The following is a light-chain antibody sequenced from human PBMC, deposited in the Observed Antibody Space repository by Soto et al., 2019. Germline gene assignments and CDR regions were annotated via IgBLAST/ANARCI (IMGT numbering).Light chain of an antibody. V-gene: IGKV3-11*01. CDR2: DTS. J-gene: IGKJ5*01. CDR1: QSVNNY. CDR3: QQRSNWRIT. Sequence: EIVLTQSPGTLSLSPGERATLSCRASQSVNNYLAWYQQKPGQAPRLLISDTSNRATGIPARFSGSGSGTDFTLTISSLEPEDFAVYYCQQRSNWRITFGQGTRLEIK.